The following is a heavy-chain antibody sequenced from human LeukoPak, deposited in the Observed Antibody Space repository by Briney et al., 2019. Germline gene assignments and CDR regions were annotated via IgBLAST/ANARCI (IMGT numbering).Heavy chain of an antibody. CDR3: ARSLPYGTTWYGRSDF. CDR2: IRQDGDTK. J-gene: IGHJ4*02. CDR1: GFPFNAYW. D-gene: IGHD6-13*01. Sequence: GGSLRLSCAASGFPFNAYWMTWVRQAPGKGLEWVANIRQDGDTKYYVDSVKGRFTISRDNAMNSLYLQMNSLRAEDTAIYYCARSLPYGTTWYGRSDFWGRGTLVTVSS. V-gene: IGHV3-7*03.